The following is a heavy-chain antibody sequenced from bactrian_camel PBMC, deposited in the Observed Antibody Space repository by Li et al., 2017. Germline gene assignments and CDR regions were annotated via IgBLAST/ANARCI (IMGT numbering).Heavy chain of an antibody. CDR2: IYTGSGNT. V-gene: IGHV3S1*01. CDR1: GYTYNRNC. D-gene: IGHD4*01. Sequence: HVQLVESGGGSVQAGGSLRLSCAASGYTYNRNCMAWFRQAPGKEREGVARIYTGSGNTYYADSVKGRFTISLDKAKRMLYLQMNSLKTEDTGMYYCGRGPYSDYGAPELWGQGTQVTVS. J-gene: IGHJ4*01. CDR3: GRGPYSDYGAPEL.